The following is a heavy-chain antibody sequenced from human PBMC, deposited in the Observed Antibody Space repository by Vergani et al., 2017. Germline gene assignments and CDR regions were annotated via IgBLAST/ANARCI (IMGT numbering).Heavy chain of an antibody. CDR2: INPSGGST. D-gene: IGHD3-22*01. Sequence: VQLVQSGAEVKKPGATVKISCKVSGYTFTNYYIHWVRQAPGQGLEWMGIINPSGGSTSYAQKFQGRVTMTRDTSTSTVYMELSSLRSEDTAVYYCTRGWYYDSIAYWAYWGQGTLVTVSS. CDR3: TRGWYYDSIAYWAY. CDR1: GYTFTNYY. V-gene: IGHV1-46*03. J-gene: IGHJ4*02.